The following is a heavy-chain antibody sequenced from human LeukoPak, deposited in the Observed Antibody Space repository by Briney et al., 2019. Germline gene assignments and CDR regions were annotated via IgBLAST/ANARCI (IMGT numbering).Heavy chain of an antibody. Sequence: ASVKVSCKASGYTFTSYGISWVRQAPGQGLEWMGWISAHNGNTNYAQKLQGRVTMTTDTSTSTAYMELRSLRSDDTAVYYCARDPRIVVVVAATGGWFDPWGQGTLVTVSS. V-gene: IGHV1-18*01. D-gene: IGHD2-15*01. J-gene: IGHJ5*02. CDR2: ISAHNGNT. CDR3: ARDPRIVVVVAATGGWFDP. CDR1: GYTFTSYG.